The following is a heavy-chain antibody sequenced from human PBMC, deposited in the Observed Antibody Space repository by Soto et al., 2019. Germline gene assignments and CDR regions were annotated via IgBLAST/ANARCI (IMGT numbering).Heavy chain of an antibody. J-gene: IGHJ6*03. CDR3: ARFRSWTQARVFYYYYYMDV. CDR1: GFTFSSYW. Sequence: EVQLVESGGGLVQPGGSLRLSCAASGFTFSSYWMSWVRQAPGKGLEWVANIKQDGSEKYYVDSVKGRFTISRDNANNSLYLQMNSLRAEDTAVYYCARFRSWTQARVFYYYYYMDVLGKGTTVTVSS. D-gene: IGHD6-13*01. CDR2: IKQDGSEK. V-gene: IGHV3-7*01.